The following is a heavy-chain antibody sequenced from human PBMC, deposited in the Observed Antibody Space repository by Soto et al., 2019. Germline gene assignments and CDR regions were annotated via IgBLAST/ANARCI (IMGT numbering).Heavy chain of an antibody. J-gene: IGHJ4*02. V-gene: IGHV4-38-2*02. CDR3: ARVLGAPLYYFDY. Sequence: SETLSLTCPVSGYSISISNYWGWIRQPPGKRLEWIGSIYQSGSTYYNPSLRSRATISVDTSKNQFSLKLSSVTAADTAVYYCARVLGAPLYYFDYWGQGILVTVS. CDR2: IYQSGST. CDR1: GYSISISNY. D-gene: IGHD1-26*01.